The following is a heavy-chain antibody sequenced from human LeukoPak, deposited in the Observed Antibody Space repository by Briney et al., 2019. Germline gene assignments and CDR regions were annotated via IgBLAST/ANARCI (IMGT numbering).Heavy chain of an antibody. J-gene: IGHJ4*02. CDR2: ISAYNGNT. Sequence: GASVKVSCKASGYTFTSYGISWVRQAPGQGLEWMGWISAYNGNTNYAQKLQGRVTMTTDTSTSTAYMELRSLRSDDTAVYYCARNNGVTIFGVVNLDYWGQGTLVTVSS. V-gene: IGHV1-18*01. D-gene: IGHD3-3*01. CDR3: ARNNGVTIFGVVNLDY. CDR1: GYTFTSYG.